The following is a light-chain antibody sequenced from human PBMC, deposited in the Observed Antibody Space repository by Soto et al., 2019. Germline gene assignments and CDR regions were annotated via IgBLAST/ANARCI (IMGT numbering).Light chain of an antibody. CDR1: QSVSSSY. J-gene: IGKJ2*01. CDR3: QQYGSSPYT. CDR2: GAS. V-gene: IGKV3-20*01. Sequence: EIVLTQSPGTLSLPPGERATLSCRASQSVSSSYLAWYQQKPGQAPRLLIYGASSRATGIPDRFSGSGSGTDFILTISRLEPEDFAVYYCQQYGSSPYTFGQGTKLEIK.